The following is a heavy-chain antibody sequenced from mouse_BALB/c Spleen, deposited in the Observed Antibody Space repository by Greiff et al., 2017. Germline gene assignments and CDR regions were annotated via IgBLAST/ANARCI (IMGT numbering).Heavy chain of an antibody. V-gene: IGHV1S81*02. J-gene: IGHJ4*01. CDR3: TRGKINYYGSSFMDY. D-gene: IGHD1-1*01. CDR2: INPSNGGT. Sequence: QVQLQQSGAELVKPGASVKLSCKASGYTFTSYYMYWVKQRPGQGLEWIGEINPSNGGTNFNEKFKSKATLTVDKSSSTAYMQLSSLTSEDSAVYYCTRGKINYYGSSFMDYWGQGTSVTVSS. CDR1: GYTFTSYY.